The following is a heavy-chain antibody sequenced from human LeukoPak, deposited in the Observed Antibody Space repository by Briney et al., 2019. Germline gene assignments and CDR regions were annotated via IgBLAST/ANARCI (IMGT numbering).Heavy chain of an antibody. D-gene: IGHD4-17*01. CDR3: AKELRPNDY. CDR1: GFTFSDYY. V-gene: IGHV3-11*05. J-gene: IGHJ4*02. CDR2: ISSSSSYT. Sequence: GGSLRLSCAASGFTFSDYYMSWIRQAPGKGLEWVSYISSSSSYTNYADSVKGRFTISRDNSKNTLYLQISSLRVEDTAVYYCAKELRPNDYWGQGTLVTVSS.